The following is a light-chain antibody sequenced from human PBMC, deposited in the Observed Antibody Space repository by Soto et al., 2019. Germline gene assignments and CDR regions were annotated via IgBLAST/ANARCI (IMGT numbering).Light chain of an antibody. CDR3: QSYDSSLSGYVV. CDR2: GNS. CDR1: GSNIGAGYD. V-gene: IGLV1-40*01. J-gene: IGLJ2*01. Sequence: QSVLTQPPSVSGARGQRVTISCTGSGSNIGAGYDVHWYQQLPRTAPKLLIYGNSNRPSGVPDRFSGSKSGTSASLAITGLQAEDEADYYCQSYDSSLSGYVVFGGGTKLTVL.